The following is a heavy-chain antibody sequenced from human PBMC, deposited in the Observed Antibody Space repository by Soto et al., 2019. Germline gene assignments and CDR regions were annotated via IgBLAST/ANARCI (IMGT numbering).Heavy chain of an antibody. Sequence: QVQLVESGGGVVQPGRSLRLSCAASGFTFSSYGMHWVRQAPGKGLEWVAVISYDGSNKYYADSVKGRFTISRDNSKNTLYLRMNSLRAEDTAVYYCAKGDYYGSGSSFDYWGQGTLVTVSS. D-gene: IGHD3-10*01. J-gene: IGHJ4*02. CDR2: ISYDGSNK. CDR1: GFTFSSYG. CDR3: AKGDYYGSGSSFDY. V-gene: IGHV3-30*18.